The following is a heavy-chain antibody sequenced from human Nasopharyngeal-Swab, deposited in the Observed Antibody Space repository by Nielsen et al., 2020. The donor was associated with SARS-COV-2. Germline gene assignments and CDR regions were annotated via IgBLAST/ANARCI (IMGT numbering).Heavy chain of an antibody. D-gene: IGHD3-22*01. V-gene: IGHV1-8*01. Sequence: ASVKVSCKASGYTFTDYDVNWVRQATGQGLEWMGWMNPSSGNTVYAQKFQGRVTMTRNTSISTAYMELRGLRSDDTAVYYCARLFHYYDSSGYLYWGQGTLVTVSS. CDR1: GYTFTDYD. J-gene: IGHJ4*02. CDR3: ARLFHYYDSSGYLY. CDR2: MNPSSGNT.